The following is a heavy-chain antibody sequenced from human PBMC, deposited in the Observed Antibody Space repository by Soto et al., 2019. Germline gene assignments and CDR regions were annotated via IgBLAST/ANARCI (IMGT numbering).Heavy chain of an antibody. CDR3: AKGSEVARQELDY. V-gene: IGHV3-30*18. CDR1: GFTFSNFG. Sequence: QVQLVESGGGVVQPGRSLRLSCAASGFTFSNFGMHWVRQAPGKGLEWVATISSGGRDKYFSNSVKDRFTISRDNSKNTLFLQMNSLRVEDTAVYYCAKGSEVARQELDYWGQGTRVTVSS. CDR2: ISSGGRDK. J-gene: IGHJ4*02. D-gene: IGHD2-15*01.